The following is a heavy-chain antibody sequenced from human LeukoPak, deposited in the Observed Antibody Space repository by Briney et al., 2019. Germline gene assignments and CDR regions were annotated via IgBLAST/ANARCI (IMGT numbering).Heavy chain of an antibody. Sequence: ASVKVSCKASGYTFTSYYIHWVRQAPGQGLEWMGIINPSGGSTNYAQKFQGRVTMTRDMSTRTVYMELSSLRSEDTAFYYCARVGDYSPRGWFDPWGQGTLVTVPS. CDR2: INPSGGST. CDR1: GYTFTSYY. V-gene: IGHV1-46*01. D-gene: IGHD4-11*01. J-gene: IGHJ5*02. CDR3: ARVGDYSPRGWFDP.